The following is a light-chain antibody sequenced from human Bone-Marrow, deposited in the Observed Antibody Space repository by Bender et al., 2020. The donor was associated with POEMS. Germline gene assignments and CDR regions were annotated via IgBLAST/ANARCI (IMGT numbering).Light chain of an antibody. V-gene: IGLV3-10*01. Sequence: SYELTQPPSVSVSTGQTARITCSGDALPKKYAYWYQQKSGQAPVLVIYEDNKRPSGIPERFSGSSSRTVATLTISGAQVEDEADYYCYSTNNRDIDSVFGGGTKLTVL. CDR3: YSTNNRDIDSV. CDR1: ALPKKY. CDR2: EDN. J-gene: IGLJ2*01.